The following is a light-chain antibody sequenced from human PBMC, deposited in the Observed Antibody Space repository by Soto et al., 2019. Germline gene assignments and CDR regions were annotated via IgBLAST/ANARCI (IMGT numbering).Light chain of an antibody. CDR3: QYGNSYSEP. Sequence: DIQMTQSPSSLSASVRDRVTITCRARQTISSWLAWYQQKQGKAHKLLIYKASTLKSDVPSRFSGSGSGTEFTLTNNSLQPDDFATYYCQYGNSYSEPLGQGTMLDIK. J-gene: IGKJ1*01. V-gene: IGKV1-5*03. CDR1: QTISSW. CDR2: KAS.